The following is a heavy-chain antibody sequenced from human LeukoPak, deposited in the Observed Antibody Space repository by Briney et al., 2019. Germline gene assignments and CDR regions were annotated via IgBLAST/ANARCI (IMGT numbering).Heavy chain of an antibody. CDR1: GYTFTGYY. D-gene: IGHD1-26*01. V-gene: IGHV1-2*02. J-gene: IGHJ6*03. CDR2: INPNSGGT. CDR3: ARVTNSGSDTYYYYYYYMDV. Sequence: ASVKVSCKASGYTFTGYYMHWLRQAPGQGLEWMGWINPNSGGTNYAQKFQGRVTMTRDTSISTAYMELSRLRSDDTAVYYCARVTNSGSDTYYYYYYYMDVWGKGTTVTVSS.